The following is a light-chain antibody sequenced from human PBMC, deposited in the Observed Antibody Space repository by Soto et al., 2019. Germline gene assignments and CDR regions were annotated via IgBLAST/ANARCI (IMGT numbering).Light chain of an antibody. CDR2: GAS. CDR1: QSVSGN. J-gene: IGKJ4*01. Sequence: EIVMTQSPATLSVSPGERATLSCRASQSVSGNLAWYQQKPGQAPRLLIYGASTRATGIPARFSGSGSGTEFTLNIRSLESEGFAVYYCQQYNNWPPLTFGGGTKVEIK. CDR3: QQYNNWPPLT. V-gene: IGKV3-15*01.